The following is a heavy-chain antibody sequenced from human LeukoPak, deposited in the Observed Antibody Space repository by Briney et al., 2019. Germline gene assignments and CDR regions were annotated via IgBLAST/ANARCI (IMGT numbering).Heavy chain of an antibody. CDR1: GGSISSYY. CDR2: IHYSGST. Sequence: PSETLSLTCTVSGGSISSYYWSWIRQPPGKGLEWIGSIHYSGSTTYNPSLKSPVTISVDTSKNQFSLKLSSVTAADTAVYYCARRLGSSSTGFDYRGQGTLVTVSS. V-gene: IGHV4-59*08. J-gene: IGHJ4*02. D-gene: IGHD2-2*01. CDR3: ARRLGSSSTGFDY.